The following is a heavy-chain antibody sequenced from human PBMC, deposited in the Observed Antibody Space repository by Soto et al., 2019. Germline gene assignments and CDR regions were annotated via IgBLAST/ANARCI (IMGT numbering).Heavy chain of an antibody. CDR2: ISSSSSYI. Sequence: PGGSLRLSCAASGFTFSSYSMNWVRQAPGKGLEWVSSISSSSSYIYYADSVKGRFTISRDNAKNSLYLQMNSLRAEDTAVYYCARDHFRAAAARLDALAFWGQGTMVT. D-gene: IGHD6-13*01. CDR1: GFTFSSYS. J-gene: IGHJ3*01. CDR3: ARDHFRAAAARLDALAF. V-gene: IGHV3-21*01.